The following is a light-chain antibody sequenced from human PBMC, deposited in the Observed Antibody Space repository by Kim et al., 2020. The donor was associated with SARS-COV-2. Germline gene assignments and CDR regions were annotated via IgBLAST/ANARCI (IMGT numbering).Light chain of an antibody. Sequence: ASAGDRVTVTCRASQGIGYGLVRYQQKPGKAPYLVIDGASSLPSWVPSRFSGSGTGTDFTLAISSLQPEDFATYYCQHANSFPLTFGGGTKVDIK. CDR3: QHANSFPLT. CDR2: GAS. CDR1: QGIGYG. J-gene: IGKJ4*01. V-gene: IGKV1-12*01.